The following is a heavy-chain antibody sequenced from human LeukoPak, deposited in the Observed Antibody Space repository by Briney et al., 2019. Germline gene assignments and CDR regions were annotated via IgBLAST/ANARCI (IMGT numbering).Heavy chain of an antibody. D-gene: IGHD2-2*01. CDR3: ARGRFCSSTSCWFDY. CDR1: GFTLSNLW. Sequence: PGGSLRLSCAASGFTLSNLWMTWVRQAPGKGLEWVANIKQGSRDKHYVDSVKGRVTISRDNARNSLYLQMNSLRAEDTAVYYCARGRFCSSTSCWFDYWGQGTLVTVSS. J-gene: IGHJ4*02. CDR2: IKQGSRDK. V-gene: IGHV3-7*01.